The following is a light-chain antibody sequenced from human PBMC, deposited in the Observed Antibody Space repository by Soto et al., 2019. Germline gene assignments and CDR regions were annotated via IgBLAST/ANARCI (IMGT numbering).Light chain of an antibody. CDR1: SSNIGSKT. CDR3: SAWDASLNGYV. CDR2: SNY. V-gene: IGLV1-44*01. J-gene: IGLJ1*01. Sequence: QPVLTQPPSASGTPGQRLTISCSGSSSNIGSKTVNWYQQLPGTAPKLLIYSNYQRPSGVPDRFSGSKSGTSASLAISGLQSEDEADYYCSAWDASLNGYVFGTGTKLTV.